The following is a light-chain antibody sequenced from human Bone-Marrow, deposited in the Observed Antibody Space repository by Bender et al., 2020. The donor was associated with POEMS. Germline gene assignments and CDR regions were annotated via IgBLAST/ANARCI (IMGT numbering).Light chain of an antibody. CDR2: SNN. CDR1: SSNIGSNT. Sequence: QSVLTQPPSASGTPGQRVTISCSGGSSNIGSNTLNWYQQLPGTAPKLLIYSNNQRPSGVPDRFSCSKSGTSASLAISGLQSEDEADYYCAPWDDRLNGWVFGGGTKLTVL. J-gene: IGLJ3*02. V-gene: IGLV1-44*01. CDR3: APWDDRLNGWV.